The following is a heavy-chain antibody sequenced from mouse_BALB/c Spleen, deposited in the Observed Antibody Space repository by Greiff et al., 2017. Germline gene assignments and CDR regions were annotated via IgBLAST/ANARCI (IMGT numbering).Heavy chain of an antibody. Sequence: EVQLQQSGPELVKPGASVKMSCKASGYTFTSYVMHWVKQKPGQGLEWIGYINPYNDGTKYNEKFKGKATLTSDKSSSTAYMELSSLTSEDSAVYYCARGGVYYGNLYWYFDVWGAGTTVTVSS. CDR3: ARGGVYYGNLYWYFDV. CDR1: GYTFTSYV. V-gene: IGHV1-14*01. J-gene: IGHJ1*01. CDR2: INPYNDGT. D-gene: IGHD2-1*01.